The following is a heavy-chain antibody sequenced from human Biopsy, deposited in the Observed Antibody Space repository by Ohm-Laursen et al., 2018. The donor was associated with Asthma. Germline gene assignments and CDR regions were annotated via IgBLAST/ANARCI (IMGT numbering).Heavy chain of an antibody. D-gene: IGHD3-10*01. J-gene: IGHJ6*02. V-gene: IGHV1-18*01. CDR2: ISVYNGNT. Sequence: ASVTASCKTSGSTFNSAGITWVRQAPGQGLEWLGWISVYNGNTKVAQKLQDRVTMITDTSTSTAYMELRSLRSDDTAVYFCARAVDYSHYYGIDVWGQGTTVTVS. CDR1: GSTFNSAG. CDR3: ARAVDYSHYYGIDV.